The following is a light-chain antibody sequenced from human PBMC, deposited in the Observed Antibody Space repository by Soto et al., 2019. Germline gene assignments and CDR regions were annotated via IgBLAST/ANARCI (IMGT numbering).Light chain of an antibody. Sequence: QSVLTQPPSVSGAPGQRVTIYCTGSSSNIGAGYDVHWYQQLPGTAPKVLIYGNNNRPSGVPDRFSGSKSGTSASLAIAGLQAEDEADYYCQSFDSSLRDYVFGAGTKLTVL. V-gene: IGLV1-40*01. CDR2: GNN. J-gene: IGLJ1*01. CDR3: QSFDSSLRDYV. CDR1: SSNIGAGYD.